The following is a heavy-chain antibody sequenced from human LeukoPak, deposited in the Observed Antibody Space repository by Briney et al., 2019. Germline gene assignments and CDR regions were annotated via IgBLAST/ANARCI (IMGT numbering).Heavy chain of an antibody. D-gene: IGHD4-23*01. J-gene: IGHJ4*02. CDR3: ARDGYGGNPGFVDY. CDR1: GGTFSSYA. Sequence: SVKVSCKASGGTFSSYAISWVRQAPGQGLEWMGRIIPILGIANYAQKFQGRVTITADKSTSTAYMELSSLRSEDTAVYYCARDGYGGNPGFVDYWGQGTLVTVSS. CDR2: IIPILGIA. V-gene: IGHV1-69*04.